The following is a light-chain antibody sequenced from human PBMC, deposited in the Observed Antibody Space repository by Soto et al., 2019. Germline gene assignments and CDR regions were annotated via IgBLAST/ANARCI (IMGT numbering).Light chain of an antibody. Sequence: EIVMTQSPATLSVSPGERATLSCRASQSISTNLNWYQQRPGQPPRLLIYATSTRATGIPARFSGSGSGTEFTLTISSLQSEDFAVYYCHHYNDWPRALTFGGGTKVEIK. CDR2: ATS. CDR3: HHYNDWPRALT. CDR1: QSISTN. J-gene: IGKJ4*01. V-gene: IGKV3-15*01.